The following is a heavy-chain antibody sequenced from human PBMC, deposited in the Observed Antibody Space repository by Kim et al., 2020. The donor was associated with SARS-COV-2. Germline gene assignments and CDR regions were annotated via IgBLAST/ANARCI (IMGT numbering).Heavy chain of an antibody. V-gene: IGHV1-69*04. Sequence: SVKVSCKTSGGTFSTYTFYWVRQAPGQGLEWLGRIVPFLDITNYAQKFQGRVTITANKSTNTVYMELSSLTSDDTAVYFCARDPGGLAAGTLDKWGQGALVIVTS. J-gene: IGHJ4*02. CDR1: GGTFSTYT. CDR3: ARDPGGLAAGTLDK. D-gene: IGHD1-1*01. CDR2: IVPFLDIT.